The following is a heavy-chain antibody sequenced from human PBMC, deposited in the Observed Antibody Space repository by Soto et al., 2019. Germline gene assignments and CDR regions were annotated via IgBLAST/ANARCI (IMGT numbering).Heavy chain of an antibody. V-gene: IGHV4-34*01. D-gene: IGHD2-2*01. J-gene: IGHJ6*02. CDR2: INHSGST. CDR1: GGSFSGYY. Sequence: SETLSLTCAVYGGSFSGYYWSRIRQPPGKGLEWIGEINHSGSTNYNPSLKSRVTISVDTSKNQFSLKLSSVTAADTAVYYCARGALYCSSTSCYLIRSRYYYGMDVWGQGTTVTVSS. CDR3: ARGALYCSSTSCYLIRSRYYYGMDV.